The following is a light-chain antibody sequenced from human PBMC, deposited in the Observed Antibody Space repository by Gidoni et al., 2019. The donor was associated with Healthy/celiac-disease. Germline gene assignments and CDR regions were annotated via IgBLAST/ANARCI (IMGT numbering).Light chain of an antibody. CDR3: QQYGSSPT. Sequence: EIVLTQSPGTLSLSPGERATLSCRASQSVSSSYLAWYQQKPGHAPRLLIYGATSRATGLPGMFSGSGSGTDFTLTISRLEPDDFAVYYCQQYGSSPTFGQGTKLEIK. V-gene: IGKV3-20*01. J-gene: IGKJ2*01. CDR1: QSVSSSY. CDR2: GAT.